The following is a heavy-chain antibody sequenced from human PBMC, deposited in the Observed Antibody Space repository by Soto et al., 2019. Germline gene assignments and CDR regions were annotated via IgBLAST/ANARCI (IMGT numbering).Heavy chain of an antibody. CDR1: LFSLAGNGYR. V-gene: IGHV4-39*01. D-gene: IGHD2-15*01. J-gene: IGHJ4*01. CDR3: ARLVVVAPVANV. Sequence: SVIPSLRWILALFSLAGNGYRWVCKTQPPGKGLEWIGSISYTGTTYYSPSLKSRVTISADTSKKQFSLRLDSATAADTAVYYCARLVVVAPVANVWGHGVLVTVAP. CDR2: ISYTGTT.